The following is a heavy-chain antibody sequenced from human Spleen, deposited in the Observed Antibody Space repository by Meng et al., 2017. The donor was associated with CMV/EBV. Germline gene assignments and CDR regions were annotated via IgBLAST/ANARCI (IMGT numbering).Heavy chain of an antibody. Sequence: ASVKVSCKASGYSFTTYEINWLRQATGQGLEWMGWINPNSGGTNYAQKFQGRVTMTRDTSISTAYMELSRLRSDDTAVYYCARGYSGYDFDYWGQGTLVTVSS. V-gene: IGHV1-2*02. D-gene: IGHD5-12*01. CDR2: INPNSGGT. CDR3: ARGYSGYDFDY. CDR1: GYSFTTYE. J-gene: IGHJ4*02.